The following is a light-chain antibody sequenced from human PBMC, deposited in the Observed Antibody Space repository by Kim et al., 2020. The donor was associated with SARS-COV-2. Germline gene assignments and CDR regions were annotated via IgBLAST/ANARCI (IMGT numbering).Light chain of an antibody. Sequence: ALGQTVRITCQGDRLRSYHASWYQQKPGQAPVLVIYGKNNRPSGIPDRFSGSSSGNTASLTITGAQAEDEADYYCNSRDSSGNHVVFGGGTKLTVL. V-gene: IGLV3-19*01. CDR1: RLRSYH. J-gene: IGLJ2*01. CDR3: NSRDSSGNHVV. CDR2: GKN.